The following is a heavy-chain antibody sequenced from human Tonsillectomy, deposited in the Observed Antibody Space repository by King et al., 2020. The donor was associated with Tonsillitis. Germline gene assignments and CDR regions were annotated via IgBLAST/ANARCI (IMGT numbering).Heavy chain of an antibody. V-gene: IGHV4-30-4*01. Sequence: HVQLQESGPGLVKPSQTLSLTCTVSGGSISSGDYYWSWIRQPPGKGLEWIGYIYYSGSAYYHPSLKSRVIISVDTSNNQFSLKLSSVTAADTAVYYCAREVYQLSTVDYWGQGTLVSVSS. CDR2: IYYSGSA. CDR1: GGSISSGDYY. J-gene: IGHJ4*02. CDR3: AREVYQLSTVDY. D-gene: IGHD2-2*01.